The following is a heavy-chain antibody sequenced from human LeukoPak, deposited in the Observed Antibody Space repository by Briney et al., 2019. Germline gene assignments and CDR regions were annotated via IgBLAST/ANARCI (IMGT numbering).Heavy chain of an antibody. V-gene: IGHV3-20*01. CDR1: GFTFDDYG. CDR3: ARERAAAGTKGKAFDI. J-gene: IGHJ3*02. D-gene: IGHD6-13*01. CDR2: INWNGGST. Sequence: PGGSLRLSCAASGFTFDDYGMSWVRHAPGKGLEWVSGINWNGGSTGYADSVKGRFTISRDNAKNSLYLQMNSLRAEDTALYHCARERAAAGTKGKAFDIWGQGTMVTVSS.